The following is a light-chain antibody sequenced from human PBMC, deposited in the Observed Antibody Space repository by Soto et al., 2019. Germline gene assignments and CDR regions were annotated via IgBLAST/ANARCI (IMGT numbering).Light chain of an antibody. CDR1: QGIGNS. Sequence: DIQMTQSPSSLSASVGDRVTITCRASQGIGNSLAWYQQKPGKVPKNLIYDASTLQSGVPSRFSGSGSGTGFALTISSRQPGEVSTYYCQKYYTAPETFGQWTKLEIK. J-gene: IGKJ1*01. CDR2: DAS. V-gene: IGKV1-27*01. CDR3: QKYYTAPET.